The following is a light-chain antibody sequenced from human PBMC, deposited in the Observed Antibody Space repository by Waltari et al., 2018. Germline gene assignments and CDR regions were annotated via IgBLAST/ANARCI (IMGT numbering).Light chain of an antibody. Sequence: EIVLMQSPGTLSLSPGERVTLSCRASQSVGRSLAWYQQKPGQAPRLLIYGASSRATGIPDRFSGSGSGTDFSLTISRLAPDDLSVYYCQHYVRLPVTFGQGP. CDR2: GAS. V-gene: IGKV3-20*01. CDR1: QSVGRS. CDR3: QHYVRLPVT. J-gene: IGKJ1*01.